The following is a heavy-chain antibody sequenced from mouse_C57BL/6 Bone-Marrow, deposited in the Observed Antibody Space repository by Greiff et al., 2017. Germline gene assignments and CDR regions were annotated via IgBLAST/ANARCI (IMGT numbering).Heavy chain of an antibody. CDR2: IYPRSGNT. Sequence: QVQLQQSGAELARPGASVKLSCKASGYTFTSYGISWVKQRTGQGLEWIGEIYPRSGNTYYNEKFKGKATLTADKSSSTAYMELRSLTSEDSAVYFCARSRATVVDFDYWGQGTTLTVSS. J-gene: IGHJ2*01. V-gene: IGHV1-81*01. CDR3: ARSRATVVDFDY. D-gene: IGHD1-1*01. CDR1: GYTFTSYG.